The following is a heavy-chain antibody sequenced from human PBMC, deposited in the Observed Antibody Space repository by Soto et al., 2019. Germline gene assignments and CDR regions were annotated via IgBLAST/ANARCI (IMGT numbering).Heavy chain of an antibody. CDR1: RDTFTFYS. J-gene: IGHJ4*02. Sequence: QVQLVQSGAEVKKPGSSVRVSCKASRDTFTFYSINWVRQAPGLGLEWMGRINPILSMSNYAQRFQGRVTMTADKSTSTAYMELSSLRSEGTAMYYCASSYGSGYRAFDYWGQGALGTVSS. CDR3: ASSYGSGYRAFDY. V-gene: IGHV1-69*02. CDR2: INPILSMS. D-gene: IGHD3-10*01.